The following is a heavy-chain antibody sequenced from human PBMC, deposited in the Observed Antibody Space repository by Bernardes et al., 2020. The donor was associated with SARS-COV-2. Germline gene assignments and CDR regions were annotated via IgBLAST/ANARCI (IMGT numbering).Heavy chain of an antibody. CDR1: GFTFSSYW. Sequence: SLRLACAASGFTFSSYWMHWVRQAPGKGLVWVSRINSDGRTTSYADSVKGRFTISRDNAKNTLYLQMIALRGDDTAVYYCTRGPIDGYVRFEYWGQGTLVTVSS. V-gene: IGHV3-74*01. D-gene: IGHD5-12*01. CDR3: TRGPIDGYVRFEY. J-gene: IGHJ4*02. CDR2: INSDGRTT.